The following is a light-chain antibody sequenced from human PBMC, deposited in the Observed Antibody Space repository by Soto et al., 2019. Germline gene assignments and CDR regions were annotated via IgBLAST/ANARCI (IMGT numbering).Light chain of an antibody. J-gene: IGKJ1*01. CDR3: XXYNSYSEA. V-gene: IGKV1-5*03. CDR2: KAS. CDR1: QTISSW. Sequence: DIQMTQSPSTLSGSVGDRVTITCRASQTISSWLAWYQQKPGKAPKLLIYKASTLKSGVPSRFSGSGSGTEFTLXXXXLXXXDXXXXXXXXYNSYSEAFGQGTKVELK.